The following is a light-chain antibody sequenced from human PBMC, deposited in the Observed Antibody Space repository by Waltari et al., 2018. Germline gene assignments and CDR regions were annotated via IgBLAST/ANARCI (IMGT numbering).Light chain of an antibody. Sequence: EIVLTQSPGTLSLSPGDRAILSCRARQSVSKYLAWYQQKPDQAPRLLIYGASSRATGIPDRFSGSGSGTDFSLTISRLEPEDFAVYYCQQYVSLPATFGQGTKVEIE. V-gene: IGKV3-20*01. CDR1: QSVSKY. CDR3: QQYVSLPAT. J-gene: IGKJ1*01. CDR2: GAS.